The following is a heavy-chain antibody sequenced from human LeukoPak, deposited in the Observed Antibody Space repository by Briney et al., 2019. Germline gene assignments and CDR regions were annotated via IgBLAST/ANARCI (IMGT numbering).Heavy chain of an antibody. J-gene: IGHJ4*02. CDR3: ARQRERPTVDY. Sequence: SETLSLTCAVSGYSISSGYYWGWIRQPPGKGLEWIGSIYHSGSTYYNPSLKSRVTISVDTSKNQFSLKLSSVTAADTAVYYCARQRERPTVDYWGQGTLVTVS. V-gene: IGHV4-38-2*01. CDR2: IYHSGST. CDR1: GYSISSGYY. D-gene: IGHD1-1*01.